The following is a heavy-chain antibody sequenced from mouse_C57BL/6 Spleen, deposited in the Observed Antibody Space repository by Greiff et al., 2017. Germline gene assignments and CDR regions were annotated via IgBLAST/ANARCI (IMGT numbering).Heavy chain of an antibody. CDR1: GYTFTSYW. CDR3: AREDPYYGSSYGYFDV. CDR2: INPSNGGT. J-gene: IGHJ1*03. D-gene: IGHD1-1*01. Sequence: QVQLQQPGTELVKPGASVKLSCKASGYTFTSYWMHWVKQRPGQGLEWIGNINPSNGGTNYNEKFKSKATLTVDKSSSTAYMQRSSLTSEDSAVYYCAREDPYYGSSYGYFDVWGTGTTVTVSS. V-gene: IGHV1-53*01.